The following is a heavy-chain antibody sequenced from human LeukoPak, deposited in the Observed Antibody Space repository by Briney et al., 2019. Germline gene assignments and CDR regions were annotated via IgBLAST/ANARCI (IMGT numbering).Heavy chain of an antibody. V-gene: IGHV4-34*01. J-gene: IGHJ3*02. CDR2: INHSGST. Sequence: PSETLSLTCAVYGGSFSGYYWSWIRQPPGKGLEWIGEINHSGSTNYNPSLKSRVTISVDTSKNQFSLKLSSVTVADTAVYYCARVAVVNDAFDIWGQGTMVTVSS. CDR3: ARVAVVNDAFDI. CDR1: GGSFSGYY.